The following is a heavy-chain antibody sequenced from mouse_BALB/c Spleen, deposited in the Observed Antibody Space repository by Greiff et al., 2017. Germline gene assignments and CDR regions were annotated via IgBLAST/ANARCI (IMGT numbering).Heavy chain of an antibody. J-gene: IGHJ4*01. Sequence: EVQLQQSGAELVKPGASVKLSCTASGFNIKDTYMHWVKQRPEQGLEWIGRIDPANGNTKYDPKFPGKATITADTSSNTAYLQLSSLTSEDTAVYYCAPYDYDAMDYWGQGTSVTVSS. V-gene: IGHV14-3*02. D-gene: IGHD6-5*01. CDR2: IDPANGNT. CDR1: GFNIKDTY. CDR3: APYDYDAMDY.